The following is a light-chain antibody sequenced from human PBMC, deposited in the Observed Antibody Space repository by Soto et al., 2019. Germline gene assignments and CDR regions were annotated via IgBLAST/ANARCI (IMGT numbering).Light chain of an antibody. Sequence: IQITQSPSSLSASVGDRVTITCRASQSISTYLNWYQQKPGKAPNLVIYAASSLETGVPPRFSGSGSGTDFTLTVSSLKTEDFATYDCQQSYDTPRTFGQGTKVDIK. J-gene: IGKJ2*01. CDR3: QQSYDTPRT. CDR2: AAS. CDR1: QSISTY. V-gene: IGKV1-39*01.